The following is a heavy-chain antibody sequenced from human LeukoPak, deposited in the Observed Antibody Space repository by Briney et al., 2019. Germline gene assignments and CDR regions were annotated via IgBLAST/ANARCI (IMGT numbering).Heavy chain of an antibody. CDR3: ARGSSGSNDY. J-gene: IGHJ4*02. V-gene: IGHV3-48*01. Sequence: GGSLRLSCVASGFTFSMHSLNWVRQTPGKGLEWVSYISSGRTEFYADSVKGRFSISRDNAKNSLYLQMNSLRAEDTAVYYCARGSSGSNDYWGQGTLVTVSS. CDR1: GFTFSMHS. D-gene: IGHD6-19*01. CDR2: ISSGRTE.